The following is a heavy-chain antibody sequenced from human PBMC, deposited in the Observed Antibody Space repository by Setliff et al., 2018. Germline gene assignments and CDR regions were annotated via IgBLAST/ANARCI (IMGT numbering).Heavy chain of an antibody. Sequence: PGGSLRLSCAASGFTVSANDMSWVRQAPGKGLECISLLYDDGSKFYTDSVKGRFTISRDSSKNMLYLQMDSLRAEDTAFYYCTKKMGTAVSDGVFFDYWGRGTLVTVSS. CDR1: GFTVSAND. CDR3: TKKMGTAVSDGVFFDY. V-gene: IGHV3-53*01. CDR2: LYDDGSK. J-gene: IGHJ4*02. D-gene: IGHD2-2*01.